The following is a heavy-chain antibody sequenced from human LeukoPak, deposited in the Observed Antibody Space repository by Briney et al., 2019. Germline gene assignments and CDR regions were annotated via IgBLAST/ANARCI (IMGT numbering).Heavy chain of an antibody. D-gene: IGHD6-13*01. Sequence: ASVKVSCKASGGTFSSYAISWVRQAPGQGLEWMGRIIPILGIASYAQKFQGRVTITADKSTSTVYMELSSLRSEDTAVYYCARGAAARHRGDYYGMDVWGQGTTVTVSS. J-gene: IGHJ6*02. CDR1: GGTFSSYA. V-gene: IGHV1-69*04. CDR2: IIPILGIA. CDR3: ARGAAARHRGDYYGMDV.